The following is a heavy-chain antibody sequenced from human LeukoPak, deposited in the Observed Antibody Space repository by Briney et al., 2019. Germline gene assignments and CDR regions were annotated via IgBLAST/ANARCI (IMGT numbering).Heavy chain of an antibody. CDR2: MTGPADTT. CDR3: AKGAEIDH. Sequence: GGSLRLSCAASGFNFNNFAMGWVRQAPGKGPEWLSAMTGPADTTYYAESVKGRFTISRDYYKSMVYLQMNSLRVEDTAIYYCAKGAEIDHWGQGTLVTVSS. V-gene: IGHV3-23*01. CDR1: GFNFNNFA. J-gene: IGHJ4*02.